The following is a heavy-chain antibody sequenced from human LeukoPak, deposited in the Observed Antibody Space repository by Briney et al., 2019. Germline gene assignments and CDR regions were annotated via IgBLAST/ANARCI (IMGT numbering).Heavy chain of an antibody. Sequence: GGSLRLSCAASGLTFSSHWMHWVRQAPGKGLVWVSRITNDGSSTYYADSVKGRFTISRDNSKNTLYLQMNSLRAEDTAVYYCAKDVTYDFWSGYSKHFDYWAREPWSPSPQ. D-gene: IGHD3-3*01. CDR2: ITNDGSST. V-gene: IGHV3-74*01. J-gene: IGHJ4*02. CDR1: GLTFSSHW. CDR3: AKDVTYDFWSGYSKHFDY.